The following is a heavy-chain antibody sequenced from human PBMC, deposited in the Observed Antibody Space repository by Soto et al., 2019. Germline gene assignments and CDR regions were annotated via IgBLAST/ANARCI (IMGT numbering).Heavy chain of an antibody. CDR3: AREDDTTGHYSWFDP. Sequence: GASVKVSCKPSGVTFDSFTFSWVRQAPGQGLEWMGGFVPMFGSASVAQRFQGRVRITADASTGTGYMELSDLRSDDSAIYYCAREDDTTGHYSWFDPWGPGTLVTVSS. CDR2: FVPMFGSA. V-gene: IGHV1-69*13. D-gene: IGHD3-9*01. J-gene: IGHJ5*02. CDR1: GVTFDSFT.